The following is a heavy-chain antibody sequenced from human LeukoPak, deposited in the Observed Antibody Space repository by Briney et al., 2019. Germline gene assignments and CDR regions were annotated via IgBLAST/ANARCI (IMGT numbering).Heavy chain of an antibody. D-gene: IGHD6-25*01. V-gene: IGHV4-4*09. Sequence: SETLSLTCTVYGGSISSYYWSWIRQPPGKGLEWIGYIYTSGSTNYNPSLKSRVTISVDTSKNQFSLKLSSVTAADTAVYYCARTANWFDPWGQGTLVTVSS. CDR2: IYTSGST. CDR1: GGSISSYY. J-gene: IGHJ5*02. CDR3: ARTANWFDP.